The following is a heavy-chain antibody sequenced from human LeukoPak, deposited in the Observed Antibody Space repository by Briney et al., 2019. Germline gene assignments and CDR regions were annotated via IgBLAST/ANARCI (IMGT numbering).Heavy chain of an antibody. V-gene: IGHV3-23*01. J-gene: IGHJ4*02. CDR3: AKAQVRYFDYQFDY. D-gene: IGHD3-9*01. CDR1: GFTFSSHG. Sequence: PGGTLRLSCAASGFTFSSHGMNWVRQAPGKGLEWVSGIIPSGHTTYYADSVRGRFTISRDNSKNTLYLQMNSLRAEDTAVYYCAKAQVRYFDYQFDYWGQGTLVTVSS. CDR2: IIPSGHTT.